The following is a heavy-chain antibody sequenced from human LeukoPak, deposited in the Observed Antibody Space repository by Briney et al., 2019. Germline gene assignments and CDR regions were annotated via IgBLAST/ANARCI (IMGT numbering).Heavy chain of an antibody. D-gene: IGHD1-26*01. V-gene: IGHV1-2*02. CDR1: GYTFTGYY. Sequence: ASVKVSCKASGYTFTGYYMHWVRQAPGQGLEWMGWNNPNSGGTNFAQNFQGRVTMTRDTSINTVYMELSRLRSDDTAMYLCARGGVGTTSYFYYMDVWGKGTTVTVSS. CDR3: ARGGVGTTSYFYYMDV. CDR2: NNPNSGGT. J-gene: IGHJ6*03.